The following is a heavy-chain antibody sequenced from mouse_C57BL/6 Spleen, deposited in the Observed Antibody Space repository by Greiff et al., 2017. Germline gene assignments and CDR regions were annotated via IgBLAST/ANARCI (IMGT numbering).Heavy chain of an antibody. Sequence: EVKLQESGGGLVQPGGSLKLSCAASGFTFSDYYMYWVRQTPEKRLEWVAYISNGGGSTYYPDTVKGRFTISRDNAKNTLYLQMSRLKSEDTAMYYCARSLYYYGSSYVGYAMDYWGQGTSVTVSS. CDR2: ISNGGGST. J-gene: IGHJ4*01. CDR1: GFTFSDYY. D-gene: IGHD1-1*01. CDR3: ARSLYYYGSSYVGYAMDY. V-gene: IGHV5-12*01.